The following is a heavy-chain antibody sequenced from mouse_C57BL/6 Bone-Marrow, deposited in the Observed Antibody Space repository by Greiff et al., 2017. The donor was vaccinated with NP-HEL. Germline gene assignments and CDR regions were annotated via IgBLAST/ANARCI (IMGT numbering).Heavy chain of an antibody. V-gene: IGHV1-54*01. CDR2: INPGSGGT. Sequence: QVQLQQSGAELVRPGTSVKVSCKASGYAFTNYLIEWVKQRPGQGLEWIGVINPGSGGTNYNEKFKGKATLTADKSSSTAYMQLSSLTSEDSAVYFCHYYGLYYFDYWGQGTTLTVSS. D-gene: IGHD1-2*01. CDR3: HYYGLYYFDY. J-gene: IGHJ2*01. CDR1: GYAFTNYL.